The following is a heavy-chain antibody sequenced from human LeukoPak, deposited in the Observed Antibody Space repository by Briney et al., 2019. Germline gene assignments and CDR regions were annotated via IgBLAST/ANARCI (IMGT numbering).Heavy chain of an antibody. CDR1: GFSLSTSGVG. D-gene: IGHD5-18*01. V-gene: IGHV2-5*02. J-gene: IGHJ4*02. Sequence: SGPTLVNPTQTLTLTCTFSGFSLSTSGVGVGWIRQPPGKALEWLAFIYWDDDKRYSPSLKSRLTITKDTSKNQVVLTMTNVDPVDTATYYCAHSPGYSYGRPFDYWGQGTLVTVSS. CDR3: AHSPGYSYGRPFDY. CDR2: IYWDDDK.